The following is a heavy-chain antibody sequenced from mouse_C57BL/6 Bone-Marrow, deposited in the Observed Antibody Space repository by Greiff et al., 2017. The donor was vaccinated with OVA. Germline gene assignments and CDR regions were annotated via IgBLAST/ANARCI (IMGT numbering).Heavy chain of an antibody. V-gene: IGHV1-62-2*01. CDR1: GYTFTEYT. Sequence: VKLVESGAELVKPGASVKLSCKASGYTFTEYTIHWVKQRSGQGLEWIGWFYPGSGSIKYNEKFKDKATLTADKSSSTVYMELSRLTSEDSAVYFCARHEERTYYSNFYAMDYWGQGTSVTVSS. D-gene: IGHD2-5*01. CDR2: FYPGSGSI. CDR3: ARHEERTYYSNFYAMDY. J-gene: IGHJ4*01.